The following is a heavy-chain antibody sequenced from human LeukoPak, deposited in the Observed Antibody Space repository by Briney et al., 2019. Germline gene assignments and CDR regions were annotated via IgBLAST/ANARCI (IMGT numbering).Heavy chain of an antibody. V-gene: IGHV5-51*01. CDR3: ATCGEMATISSCYLHY. CDR2: IYPGVSDT. D-gene: IGHD5-24*01. Sequence: GESRNTSCKGLGYTFAYYLIGGVGPMPGKGRGWIGIIYPGVSDTRYSPPCQGEVTTSANKSISTCYLHGSSLRSSDTAMYYCATCGEMATISSCYLHYWGQGTLVTVSS. J-gene: IGHJ4*02. CDR1: GYTFAYYL.